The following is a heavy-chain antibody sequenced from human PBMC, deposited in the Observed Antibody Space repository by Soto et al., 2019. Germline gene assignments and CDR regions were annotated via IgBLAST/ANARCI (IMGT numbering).Heavy chain of an antibody. CDR1: GGSISSGGYY. J-gene: IGHJ6*03. CDR2: IYYSGNT. D-gene: IGHD7-27*01. CDR3: ASSLGSYYYMDV. V-gene: IGHV4-31*03. Sequence: PSETLSLTCTVSGGSISSGGYYWNWIRQHPGKGLEWIGYIYYSGNTDYNPSLKSRVSISLDTSKNQFSLKLTSVTAADTAVYYCASSLGSYYYMDVWGRGTTVTVSS.